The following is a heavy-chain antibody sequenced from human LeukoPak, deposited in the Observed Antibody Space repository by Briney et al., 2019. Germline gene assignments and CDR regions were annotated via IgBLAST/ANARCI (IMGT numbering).Heavy chain of an antibody. J-gene: IGHJ4*02. Sequence: GASVKVSCKASGYTFTGYYMHWVRQAPGQGLEWMGWINPNSGDTNYAQKFQGRVTMTRDTSISTAYMELSRLTSDDTAVYYCVPTNSWYYYFDYWGQGTLVTVSS. D-gene: IGHD6-13*01. V-gene: IGHV1-2*02. CDR1: GYTFTGYY. CDR2: INPNSGDT. CDR3: VPTNSWYYYFDY.